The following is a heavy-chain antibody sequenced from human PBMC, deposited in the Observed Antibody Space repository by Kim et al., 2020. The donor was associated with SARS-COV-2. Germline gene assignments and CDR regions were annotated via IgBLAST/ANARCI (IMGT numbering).Heavy chain of an antibody. CDR2: IWYDGSNK. CDR1: GFTFSSYG. Sequence: GGSLRLSCAASGFTFSSYGMHWVRQAPGKGLEWVAVIWYDGSNKYYADSVKGRFTISRDNSKNTLYLQMNSLRAEDTAVYYCARGPHKKGDGYNSWIGYLNYYYGMDVWGQGTTVTVSS. J-gene: IGHJ6*02. D-gene: IGHD5-12*01. V-gene: IGHV3-33*01. CDR3: ARGPHKKGDGYNSWIGYLNYYYGMDV.